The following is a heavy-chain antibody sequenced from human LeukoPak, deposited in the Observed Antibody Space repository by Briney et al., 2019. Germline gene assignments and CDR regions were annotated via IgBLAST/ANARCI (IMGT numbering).Heavy chain of an antibody. J-gene: IGHJ3*02. CDR2: IDVDGNGR. Sequence: GGSLRLSCTASGVSFNTYCMSWVRQAPPRGPELVANIDVDGNGRNYVDPVMSRFTASRVNTNNTQSLHMNSLRAEDTAVYFCARASHLFRGPTLGRAVGGGFDIWGQGTLVTVSS. V-gene: IGHV3-7*02. D-gene: IGHD3-10*01. CDR1: GVSFNTYC. CDR3: ARASHLFRGPTLGRAVGGGFDI.